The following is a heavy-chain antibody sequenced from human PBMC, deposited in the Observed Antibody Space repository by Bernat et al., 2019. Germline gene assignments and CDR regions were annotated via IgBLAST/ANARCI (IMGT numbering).Heavy chain of an antibody. CDR3: ARGGGYYYYYYGMDV. CDR1: GFTVSSNY. J-gene: IGHJ6*02. V-gene: IGHV3-53*02. Sequence: EVQLVETGGGLIQPGGSLRLSCAASGFTVSSNYMSWVRQAPGKGLERVSVIYRGGSTYYADSVKGRFTISRDNSKNTLYLQMNSLRAEDTAVYYCARGGGYYYYYYGMDVWGQGTTVTVSS. CDR2: IYRGGST. D-gene: IGHD4-23*01.